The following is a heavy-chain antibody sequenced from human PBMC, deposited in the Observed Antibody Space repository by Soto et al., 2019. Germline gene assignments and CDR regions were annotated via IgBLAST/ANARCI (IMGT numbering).Heavy chain of an antibody. V-gene: IGHV4-39*01. D-gene: IGHD3-16*01. CDR3: ARAKGVGRNGMDV. Sequence: SETLSLTCTVSGGSISSSSYYWGWIRQPPGKGLEWIGSIYYSGSTYYNPSLKSRVTISVDTSKNQFSLKLSSVTAADTAVYYCARAKGVGRNGMDVWGQGTTVTVSS. J-gene: IGHJ6*02. CDR2: IYYSGST. CDR1: GGSISSSSYY.